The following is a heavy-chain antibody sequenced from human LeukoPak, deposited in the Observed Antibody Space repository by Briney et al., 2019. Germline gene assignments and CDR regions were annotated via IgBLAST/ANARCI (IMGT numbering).Heavy chain of an antibody. Sequence: ASVKVSCKASGYTFTGYYMHWVRQAPGQGLEWMGIINPSGGSTSYAQKFQGRDTMTRDTSTSTVYMELSSLRSEDTAVYYCAGAREGDTATLDYWGQGTLVTVSS. V-gene: IGHV1-46*01. J-gene: IGHJ4*02. CDR3: AGAREGDTATLDY. CDR2: INPSGGST. D-gene: IGHD5-18*01. CDR1: GYTFTGYY.